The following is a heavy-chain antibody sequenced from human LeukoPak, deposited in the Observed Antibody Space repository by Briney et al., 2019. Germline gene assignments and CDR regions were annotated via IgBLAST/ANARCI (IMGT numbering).Heavy chain of an antibody. J-gene: IGHJ4*02. V-gene: IGHV1-2*02. CDR1: GYTFTGYY. D-gene: IGHD2-2*01. CDR2: INPNSGDT. CDR3: ARDGSWSSISYSDY. Sequence: ASVKVSCTASGYTFTGYYIHWVRQAPGQGLEWMGWINPNSGDTKYEQRFQGRVTMTRDTSISTAYMELTRLRSDDAAVYFCARDGSWSSISYSDYWGQGTLVTVSS.